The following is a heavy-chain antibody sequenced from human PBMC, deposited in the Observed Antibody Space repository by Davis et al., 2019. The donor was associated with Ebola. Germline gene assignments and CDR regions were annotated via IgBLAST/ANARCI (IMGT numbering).Heavy chain of an antibody. Sequence: AASVKVSCKASGYTFTSYGISWVRQAPGQGLEWMGWLNPNSGGTNYAQKFQGRVTMTRDTSTSTVYMELSGLRSEDTAVYYCARDLGSSGGSCFAYWGQGSLVTVSS. V-gene: IGHV1-18*01. CDR1: GYTFTSYG. D-gene: IGHD2-15*01. CDR3: ARDLGSSGGSCFAY. CDR2: LNPNSGGT. J-gene: IGHJ4*02.